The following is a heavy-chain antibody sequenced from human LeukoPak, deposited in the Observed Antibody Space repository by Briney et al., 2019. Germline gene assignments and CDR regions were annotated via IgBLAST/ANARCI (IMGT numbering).Heavy chain of an antibody. CDR3: ARGQAARTSAYYYYYGMDV. J-gene: IGHJ6*02. D-gene: IGHD6-6*01. CDR2: ISAYNGNT. V-gene: IGHV1-18*01. Sequence: GASVKVSCKASGYTFTSYGISWVRQAPGQGLEWMGWISAYNGNTNSAQKLQGRVTMTTDTSTSTAYMEPRSLRSDDTAVYYCARGQAARTSAYYYYYGMDVWGQGTTVTVSS. CDR1: GYTFTSYG.